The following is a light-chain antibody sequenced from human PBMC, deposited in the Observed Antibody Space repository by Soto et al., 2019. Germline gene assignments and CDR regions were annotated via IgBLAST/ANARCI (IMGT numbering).Light chain of an antibody. V-gene: IGKV3-20*01. Sequence: EIGLTKSPGTLSLSPGERATLACRASQSFSSSYLAWYQQKPGQAPRLLIYGTSSRATGIPDRFSGSGSGTDFTLTISRLEPEDFAVYYCQQYGTSLFSFGPGTKVDI. CDR3: QQYGTSLFS. CDR2: GTS. CDR1: QSFSSSY. J-gene: IGKJ3*01.